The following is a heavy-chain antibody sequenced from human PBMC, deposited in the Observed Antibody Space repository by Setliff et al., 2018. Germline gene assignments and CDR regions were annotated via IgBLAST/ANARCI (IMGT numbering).Heavy chain of an antibody. CDR1: GGSITNSY. Sequence: SETLSLTCTVSGGSITNSYWSWIRQSPEKGLEWIGEINHRGTTSYTPSLKGRVTISVDTSKNLFSLKLSSVTAADTAVYFCARGPRFDYESPTYRRRFDPWCQGTAVTVSS. J-gene: IGHJ5*02. CDR2: INHRGTT. CDR3: ARGPRFDYESPTYRRRFDP. D-gene: IGHD3-22*01. V-gene: IGHV4-34*01.